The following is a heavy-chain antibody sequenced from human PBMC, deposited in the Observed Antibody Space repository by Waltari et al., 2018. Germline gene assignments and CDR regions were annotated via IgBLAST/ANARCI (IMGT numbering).Heavy chain of an antibody. J-gene: IGHJ4*02. Sequence: QVQLQQWGAGLLKPSETLSLTCAVYGGSFSGYYWSWIRQPPGKGLEWLGEINHSGSTNYNPSLKSRVTISVDTSKNQFSLKLSSVTAADTAVYYCARGSVGAGYCSGGSCYYRRPFDYWGQGTLVTVSS. V-gene: IGHV4-34*01. CDR3: ARGSVGAGYCSGGSCYYRRPFDY. D-gene: IGHD2-15*01. CDR1: GGSFSGYY. CDR2: INHSGST.